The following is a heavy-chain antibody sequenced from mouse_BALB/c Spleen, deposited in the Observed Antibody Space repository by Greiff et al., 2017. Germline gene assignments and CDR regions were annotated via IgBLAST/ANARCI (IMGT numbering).Heavy chain of an antibody. CDR2: IYPGDGDT. J-gene: IGHJ1*01. CDR3: ARTTVVADWYFDV. Sequence: QVQLQQSGAELARPGASVKLSCKASGYTFTSYWMQWVKQRPGQGLEWIGAIYPGDGDTRYTQKFKGKATLTADKSSSTAYIQLSSLASEDSAVYYCARTTVVADWYFDVWGAGTTVTVSS. V-gene: IGHV1-87*01. CDR1: GYTFTSYW. D-gene: IGHD1-1*01.